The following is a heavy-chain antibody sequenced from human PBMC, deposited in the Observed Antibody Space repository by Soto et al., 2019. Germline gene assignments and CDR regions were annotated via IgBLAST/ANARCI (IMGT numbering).Heavy chain of an antibody. CDR1: GGSISSSSYY. CDR3: ARPWVSDYGEENYYYMDV. Sequence: SETLSLTCTVSGGSISSSSYYWGWIRQPPGKGLEWIGSIYYSGGTYYNPSLKSRVTISVDTSKNQFSLKLSSVTAADTAVYYCARPWVSDYGEENYYYMDVWGKGTTVTVSS. J-gene: IGHJ6*03. V-gene: IGHV4-39*01. CDR2: IYYSGGT. D-gene: IGHD4-17*01.